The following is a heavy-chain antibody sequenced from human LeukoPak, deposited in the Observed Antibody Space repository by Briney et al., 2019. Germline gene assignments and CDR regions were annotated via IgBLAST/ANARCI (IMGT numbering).Heavy chain of an antibody. V-gene: IGHV3-7*01. CDR3: ARVGRVATIGAAWLYYYYYDMDV. CDR1: GFTFNKHA. D-gene: IGHD5-12*01. Sequence: PGGSLSLSCAASGFTFNKHAMLWVRQAARKGLDGVAYIKQDGCEKYYVDSVKGRFTISRDNAKNSLYLQMNSLRAEDPAVYYCARVGRVATIGAAWLYYYYYDMDVWGKGPTVTVSS. CDR2: IKQDGCEK. J-gene: IGHJ6*03.